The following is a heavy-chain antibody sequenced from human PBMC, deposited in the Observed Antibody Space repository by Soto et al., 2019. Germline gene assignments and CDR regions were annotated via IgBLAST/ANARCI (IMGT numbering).Heavy chain of an antibody. V-gene: IGHV3-23*01. Sequence: SGFTFSSDAMSWVRQAPGKGLEWVSAISGSGGSTYYADSVKGRFTISRDNSKNTLYLQMNSLRAEDTAVYYCAKDRERLVGYCSGGSCSDFDYWGQGTLVTVSS. J-gene: IGHJ4*02. CDR1: GFTFSSDA. CDR2: ISGSGGST. D-gene: IGHD2-15*01. CDR3: AKDRERLVGYCSGGSCSDFDY.